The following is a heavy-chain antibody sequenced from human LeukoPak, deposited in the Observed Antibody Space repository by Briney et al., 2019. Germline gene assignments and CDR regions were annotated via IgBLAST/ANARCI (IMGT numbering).Heavy chain of an antibody. J-gene: IGHJ4*02. V-gene: IGHV4-39*01. Sequence: SQTLSLTCTVSGGSISSSSYYWGWIRQPPGKGLEWIGSIYYSGSTYYNPSLKSRVTISVDTSKNQFSLKLSSVTAADMAVYYCARSQREMVRGVISNWGQGTLVTVSS. D-gene: IGHD3-10*01. CDR2: IYYSGST. CDR3: ARSQREMVRGVISN. CDR1: GGSISSSSYY.